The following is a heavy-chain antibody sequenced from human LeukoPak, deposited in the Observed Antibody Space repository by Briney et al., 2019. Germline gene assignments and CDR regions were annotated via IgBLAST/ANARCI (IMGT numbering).Heavy chain of an antibody. CDR2: IIPIFGIA. CDR1: GGTFSSCA. CDR3: ARSPDYYDSSGYYLYYFDY. V-gene: IGHV1-69*04. J-gene: IGHJ4*02. Sequence: GASVKVSCKASGGTFSSCAISWVRQAPGQGLEWMGRIIPIFGIANYAQKFQGRVTITADKSTSTAYMELSSLRSEDTAVYYCARSPDYYDSSGYYLYYFDYWGQGTLVTVSS. D-gene: IGHD3-22*01.